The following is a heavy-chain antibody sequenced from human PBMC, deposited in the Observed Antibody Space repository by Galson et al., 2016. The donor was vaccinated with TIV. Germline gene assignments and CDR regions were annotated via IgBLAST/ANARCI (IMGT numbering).Heavy chain of an antibody. CDR2: ISSDGSHI. Sequence: SLRLSCADAGPTFTYYPMHWVRQAPGKGLEWVAVISSDGSHIRYADSVKGRFTIPRDNYKNTLYLQMNTLRTEDTAVYYCAKEVQLRLPFWGQGTLVTVSS. D-gene: IGHD5-12*01. J-gene: IGHJ4*02. V-gene: IGHV3-30-3*01. CDR3: AKEVQLRLPF. CDR1: GPTFTYYP.